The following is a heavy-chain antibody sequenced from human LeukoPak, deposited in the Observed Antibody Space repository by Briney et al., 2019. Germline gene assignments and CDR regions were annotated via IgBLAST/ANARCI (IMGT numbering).Heavy chain of an antibody. J-gene: IGHJ5*02. Sequence: ATVKVSCKASGYIFTSYHIHWVRQAPGQGLEWVGIINPISDGKSYAQRFQGRVTFTRDTSTSTAYMELRSLTSEDTAVYFCARVAVASRPNWFDPWGQGTLVTVSS. D-gene: IGHD6-6*01. V-gene: IGHV1-46*01. CDR2: INPISDGK. CDR3: ARVAVASRPNWFDP. CDR1: GYIFTSYH.